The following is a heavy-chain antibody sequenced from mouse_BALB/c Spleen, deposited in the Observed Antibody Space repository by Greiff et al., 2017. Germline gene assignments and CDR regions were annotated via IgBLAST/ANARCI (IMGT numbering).Heavy chain of an antibody. J-gene: IGHJ4*01. V-gene: IGHV2-6-7*01. CDR1: GFSLTGYG. D-gene: IGHD2-1*01. CDR3: ARAGGGNYLYAMDY. Sequence: QVQLKESGPGLVAPSQSLSITCTVSGFSLTGYGVNWVRQPPGKGLEWLGMIWGDGSTDYNSALKSRLSISKDNSKSQVFLKMNSLQTDDTARYYCARAGGGNYLYAMDYWGQGTSVTVSS. CDR2: IWGDGST.